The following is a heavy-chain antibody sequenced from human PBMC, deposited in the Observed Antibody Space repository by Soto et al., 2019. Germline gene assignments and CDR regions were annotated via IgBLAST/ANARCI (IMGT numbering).Heavy chain of an antibody. CDR1: GGTFSSYA. D-gene: IGHD6-6*01. CDR2: IIPIFGTA. CDR3: ARDNARPDLVYYYGMDV. J-gene: IGHJ6*02. Sequence: GASVEVSCKXSGGTFSSYAISWVRQAPGQGLEWMGGIIPIFGTANYAQKFQGRVTITADESTSTAYMELSSLRSEDTAVYYCARDNARPDLVYYYGMDVWGQGTTVTVSS. V-gene: IGHV1-69*13.